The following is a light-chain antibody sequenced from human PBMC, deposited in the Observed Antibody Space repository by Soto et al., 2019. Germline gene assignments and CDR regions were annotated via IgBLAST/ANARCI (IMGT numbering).Light chain of an antibody. V-gene: IGLV7-46*01. Sequence: QAVVTQEPSLTVSTGGTVTLTCGSSTGAVTSGHYPYWFQQKPGQAPRTLIYDTSNKHSWTPARFSGSLLGGKAALTLSGAQPEDAAEYYCLLSYSGAHVVFGGGTKLTVL. CDR2: DTS. CDR1: TGAVTSGHY. CDR3: LLSYSGAHVV. J-gene: IGLJ2*01.